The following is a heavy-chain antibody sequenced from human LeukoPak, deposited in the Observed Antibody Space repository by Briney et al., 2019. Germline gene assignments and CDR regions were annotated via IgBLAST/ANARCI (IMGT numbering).Heavy chain of an antibody. J-gene: IGHJ6*03. CDR3: ARQSRSGYYYYYMDV. Sequence: SETLSLTCTVSGGSISSGGYYWGWIRQPPGKGLEWIGSIYYSGSTYYNPSLKSRVTISVDTSKNQFSLKLSSVTAADTAVYYCARQSRSGYYYYYMDVWGKGTTVTVSS. V-gene: IGHV4-39*01. CDR2: IYYSGST. CDR1: GGSISSGGYY. D-gene: IGHD3-22*01.